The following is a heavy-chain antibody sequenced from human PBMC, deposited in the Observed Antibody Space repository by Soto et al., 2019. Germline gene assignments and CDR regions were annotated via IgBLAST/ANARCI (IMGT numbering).Heavy chain of an antibody. Sequence: EVQLVESGGGLAQPGGSLRLSCAASRFTFSNFWMSWARQAPGKGLEWVANIKGDGSVTQYVASVEGRFTISRDNAKYSLYLQMNSLRVEDTALYYCVIPTRSVRGMGVWGQGTTVTVSS. V-gene: IGHV3-7*03. D-gene: IGHD6-6*01. CDR2: IKGDGSVT. CDR1: RFTFSNFW. J-gene: IGHJ6*02. CDR3: VIPTRSVRGMGV.